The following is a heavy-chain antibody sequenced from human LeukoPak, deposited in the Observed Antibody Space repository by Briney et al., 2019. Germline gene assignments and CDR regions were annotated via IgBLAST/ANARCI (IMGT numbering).Heavy chain of an antibody. V-gene: IGHV4-59*01. D-gene: IGHD2-2*01. CDR1: GDSISKFY. Sequence: SETLSLTCTVSGDSISKFYWRWIRQPPGKGLEWIGYNYYSGSTNNNPSLKSRVTISVDTSKNQCSPKLSSVTAADTAVYYCARGGDRGYCSSTSCYPLFVYWGQGTLVTVSS. CDR3: ARGGDRGYCSSTSCYPLFVY. CDR2: NYYSGST. J-gene: IGHJ4*02.